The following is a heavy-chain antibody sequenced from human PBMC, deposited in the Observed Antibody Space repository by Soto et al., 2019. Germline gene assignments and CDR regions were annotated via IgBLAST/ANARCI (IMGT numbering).Heavy chain of an antibody. Sequence: PSETLSLTCAVYGGSFSGYYWSWIRQPPGKGLEWIGEINHSGSTNYNPSLKSRVTTSVDTSKNQFSLKLSSVTAADTAVYYCARVSTVTTFDYWGQGTLVTVSS. CDR3: ARVSTVTTFDY. J-gene: IGHJ4*02. V-gene: IGHV4-34*01. D-gene: IGHD4-17*01. CDR2: INHSGST. CDR1: GGSFSGYY.